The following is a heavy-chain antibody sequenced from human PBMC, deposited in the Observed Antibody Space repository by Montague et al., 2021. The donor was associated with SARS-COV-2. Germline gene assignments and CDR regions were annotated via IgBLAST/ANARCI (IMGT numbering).Heavy chain of an antibody. Sequence: SETLSLTCAVYGGSFSGYYWSWIRQPPGQGLEWIGELNHSGSTNYNPSLTRRIPISVDTYKNQFSLTLSSVTAADTAVYYCARRSRVVTAICALRTSLSSWLDSWGQGTLVTVSS. J-gene: IGHJ5*01. CDR3: ARRSRVVTAICALRTSLSSWLDS. CDR2: LNHSGST. D-gene: IGHD2-21*02. CDR1: GGSFSGYY. V-gene: IGHV4-34*01.